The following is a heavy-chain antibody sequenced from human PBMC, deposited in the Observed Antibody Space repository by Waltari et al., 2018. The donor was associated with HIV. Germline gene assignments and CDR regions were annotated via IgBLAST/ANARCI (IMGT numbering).Heavy chain of an antibody. D-gene: IGHD2-2*01. J-gene: IGHJ4*02. CDR2: IWHDANNQ. Sequence: QVQLVESGGGVGQPGKSLRLSGAASGFPFSSYAMHWVRQAPGKGLEWVAVIWHDANNQYYADSVQGRFTISRDNSKNTLYLQMNSLRAEDTALYYCARDSPAFSRGTEELDYWGQGTLVTVSS. V-gene: IGHV3-33*01. CDR3: ARDSPAFSRGTEELDY. CDR1: GFPFSSYA.